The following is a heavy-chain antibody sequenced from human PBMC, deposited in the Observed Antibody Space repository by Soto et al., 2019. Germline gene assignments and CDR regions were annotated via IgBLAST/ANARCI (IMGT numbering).Heavy chain of an antibody. CDR3: TRAGLNSSYHNWFDP. V-gene: IGHV1-69*06. J-gene: IGHJ5*02. Sequence: VQLVQSGAEVKKPGSSVKVSCKASGGTFSSYAISWVRHAPGQGLEWMGGILTMYGTSNYARNFHGRLTISAATDTSTAYMELSSLRPDDTAVCYCTRAGLNSSYHNWFDPWGQGTLVTVSS. CDR1: GGTFSSYA. D-gene: IGHD6-6*01. CDR2: ILTMYGTS.